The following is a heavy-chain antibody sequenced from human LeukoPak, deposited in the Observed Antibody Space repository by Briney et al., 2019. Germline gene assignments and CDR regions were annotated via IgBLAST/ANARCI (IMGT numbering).Heavy chain of an antibody. V-gene: IGHV1-8*01. Sequence: ASVKVSCKASGYTFTRYDINWERQAPGQGLEWMGWMNPNSGNTGYAQKFQGRVTMTRDTSINTAYMELNTLISEDTAVYYCTRESLYVPRWFDPWGQGTLVTVSS. CDR3: TRESLYVPRWFDP. J-gene: IGHJ5*02. CDR1: GYTFTRYD. CDR2: MNPNSGNT. D-gene: IGHD5/OR15-5a*01.